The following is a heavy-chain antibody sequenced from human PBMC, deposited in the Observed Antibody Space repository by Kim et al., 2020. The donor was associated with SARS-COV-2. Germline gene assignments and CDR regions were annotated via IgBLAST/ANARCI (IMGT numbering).Heavy chain of an antibody. V-gene: IGHV3-11*04. D-gene: IGHD4-17*01. CDR3: ARGETTTLPVYYDYGLDV. CDR2: ISSSGSTI. J-gene: IGHJ6*02. Sequence: GGSLRLSCAASGFTFSDYYMSWIRQAPGKGLEWVSYISSSGSTIYYADSVKGRFTISRDNAKNSLYLQMNSLRAEDTAVYYCARGETTTLPVYYDYGLDVWGQGTTVTVSS. CDR1: GFTFSDYY.